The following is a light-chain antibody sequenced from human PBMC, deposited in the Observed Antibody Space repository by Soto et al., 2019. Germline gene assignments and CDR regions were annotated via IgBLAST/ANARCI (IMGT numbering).Light chain of an antibody. CDR3: AAWDDSLNGWV. CDR2: SNN. J-gene: IGLJ3*02. V-gene: IGLV1-44*01. CDR1: SSNIGSKT. Sequence: QSVLTQPPSASGTPGQRVTISCSESSSNIGSKTVNWYQQLPGTAPKLLIYSNNQRPSGVPDRFSGSKSGTSASLAISGLQSEDEADYYCAAWDDSLNGWVFGGGTKLTVL.